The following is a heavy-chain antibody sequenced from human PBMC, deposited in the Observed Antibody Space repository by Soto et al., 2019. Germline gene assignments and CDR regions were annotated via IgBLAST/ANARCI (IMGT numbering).Heavy chain of an antibody. CDR2: IYYSGST. V-gene: IGHV4-39*01. CDR3: ARHRPAGAARYFQH. Sequence: QLQLQESGPGLVKPSETLSLTCTVSGGSISSSSYYWGWIRQPPGKGLEWIGSIYYSGSTYYNPSLKSRVTISVDTSKNQFSLKLSSVTAADTAVYYCARHRPAGAARYFQHWGQGTLVTVSS. J-gene: IGHJ1*01. D-gene: IGHD3-10*01. CDR1: GGSISSSSYY.